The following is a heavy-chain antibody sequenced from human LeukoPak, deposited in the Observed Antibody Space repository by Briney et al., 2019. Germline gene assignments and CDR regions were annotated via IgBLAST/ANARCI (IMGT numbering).Heavy chain of an antibody. CDR2: IYYSGST. CDR3: ARGVAYGDYDY. D-gene: IGHD4-17*01. Sequence: SQTLSLTCTVSGGSISSGDYYWCWIRQPPGKGLEWIGYIYYSGSTYYNPSLKSRVTISVDTSKNQFSLKLSSVTAADTAVYYCARGVAYGDYDYWGQGTLVTVSS. V-gene: IGHV4-30-4*08. CDR1: GGSISSGDYY. J-gene: IGHJ4*02.